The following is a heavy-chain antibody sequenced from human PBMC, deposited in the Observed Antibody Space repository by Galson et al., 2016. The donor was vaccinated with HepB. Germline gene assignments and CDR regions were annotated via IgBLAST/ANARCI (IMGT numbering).Heavy chain of an antibody. J-gene: IGHJ3*02. Sequence: SETLSLTCTVSGVSIITSPYYWGWIRQPPGKGLEWIGSIYYSGSTYYNPSLKSRVTISLDTSKNQFSLKLSSVTAADTAIFYCARHYGRHSYDSSGSYHGGDAFDIWGQGTVVTVSS. CDR2: IYYSGST. V-gene: IGHV4-39*01. CDR3: ARHYGRHSYDSSGSYHGGDAFDI. D-gene: IGHD3-22*01. CDR1: GVSIITSPYY.